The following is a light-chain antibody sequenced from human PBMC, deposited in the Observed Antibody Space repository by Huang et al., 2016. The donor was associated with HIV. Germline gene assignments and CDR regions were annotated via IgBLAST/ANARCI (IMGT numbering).Light chain of an antibody. CDR1: QSVSIF. CDR2: YAA. J-gene: IGKJ4*01. Sequence: EIVLTQSPATLSLSPGENATLSCRTSQSVSIFLDWYQQRPVQAPWLLIYYAANRALVVPDRFSGSGSGTDFTLTISVLEPEDFAVYYCQQRSNWPRALTFGGGTRVEI. V-gene: IGKV3-11*01. CDR3: QQRSNWPRALT.